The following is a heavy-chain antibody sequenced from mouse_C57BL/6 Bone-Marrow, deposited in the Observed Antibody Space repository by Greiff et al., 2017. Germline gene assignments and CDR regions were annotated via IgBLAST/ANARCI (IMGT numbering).Heavy chain of an antibody. CDR1: GFTFSDYY. CDR2: ISNGGGST. J-gene: IGHJ4*01. V-gene: IGHV5-12*01. CDR3: ARQHYYARDY. Sequence: EVKVVESGGGLVQPGGSLKLSCAASGFTFSDYYMYWVRQTPEKRLEWVAYISNGGGSTYYPDTVKGRFTISRDNAKNTLYLQMSRLKSEDTAMYYCARQHYYARDYWGQGTSVTVSS.